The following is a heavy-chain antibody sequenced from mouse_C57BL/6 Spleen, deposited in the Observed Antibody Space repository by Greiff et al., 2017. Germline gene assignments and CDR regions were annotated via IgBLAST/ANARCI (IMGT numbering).Heavy chain of an antibody. Sequence: EVQRVESGPGLVKPSQSLSLTCSVTGYSITSGYYWNWIRQFPRNKLEWMGYISYDGINNYNPSLKNRNSITLDTSKNQFFLKLNSVTTEDTATYYCARGSNYDAMDYWGQGTSVTVSS. CDR2: ISYDGIN. CDR1: GYSITSGYY. V-gene: IGHV3-6*01. CDR3: ARGSNYDAMDY. D-gene: IGHD2-5*01. J-gene: IGHJ4*01.